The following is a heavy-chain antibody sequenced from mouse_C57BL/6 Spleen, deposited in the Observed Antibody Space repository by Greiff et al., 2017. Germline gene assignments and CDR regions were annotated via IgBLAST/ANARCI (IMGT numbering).Heavy chain of an antibody. CDR1: GFTFTDYY. Sequence: EVQVVESGGGLVQPGGSLSLSCAASGFTFTDYYMSWVRQPPGKALEWLGFIRNKANGYTTEYSASVKGRFTISRDNSQSILYLQMNALRAEDSATYYCARYTDYGSSYGYFDVWGTGTTVTVSS. CDR2: IRNKANGYTT. CDR3: ARYTDYGSSYGYFDV. J-gene: IGHJ1*03. V-gene: IGHV7-3*01. D-gene: IGHD1-1*01.